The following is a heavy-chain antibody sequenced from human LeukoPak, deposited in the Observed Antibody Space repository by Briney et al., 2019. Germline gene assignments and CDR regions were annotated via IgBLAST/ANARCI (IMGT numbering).Heavy chain of an antibody. V-gene: IGHV3-53*01. Sequence: GESLRLSCAASGFTVSNNYMSWVRQAPGKGLEWVSFIYSGGDTKYADSVRGRFTISRDNSKNTLYLQMNSLRVEDTAVYYCARWYCPTSSCYYDFWGQGTLVTVSS. CDR1: GFTVSNNY. CDR2: IYSGGDT. CDR3: ARWYCPTSSCYYDF. J-gene: IGHJ4*02. D-gene: IGHD2-2*01.